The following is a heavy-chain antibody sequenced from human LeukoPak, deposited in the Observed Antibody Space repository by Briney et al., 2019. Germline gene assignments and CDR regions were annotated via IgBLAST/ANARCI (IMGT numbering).Heavy chain of an antibody. CDR2: IIPILGIA. D-gene: IGHD3-22*01. Sequence: SVKVSCKASGGTFSSYAISWVRQAPGQGLEWMGRIIPILGIANYAQKFQGRVTITADKSTSTAYMELSSLRSEDTAVYYCAREQHYYDSSGYYYFRWFDPWGQGTLVTVSS. CDR3: AREQHYYDSSGYYYFRWFDP. J-gene: IGHJ5*02. CDR1: GGTFSSYA. V-gene: IGHV1-69*04.